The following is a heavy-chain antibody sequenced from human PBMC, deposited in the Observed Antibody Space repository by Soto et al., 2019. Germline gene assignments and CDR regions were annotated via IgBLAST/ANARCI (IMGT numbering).Heavy chain of an antibody. CDR2: IYRSGST. CDR3: ARTLDYGHMDV. V-gene: IGHV4-4*09. Sequence: TSETLSLTCTVSGDSVRNQYWSWIRRPPGRGLEWIGYIYRSGSTKYNPSLKSRLTISVDTSKNQFSLKLSSVTAADTAVYYCARTLDYGHMDVWGRGTTVTVSS. CDR1: GDSVRNQY. J-gene: IGHJ6*03. D-gene: IGHD3-16*01.